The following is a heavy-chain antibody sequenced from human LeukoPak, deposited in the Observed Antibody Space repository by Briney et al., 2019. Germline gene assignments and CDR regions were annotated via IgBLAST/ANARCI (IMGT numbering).Heavy chain of an antibody. Sequence: EASVTVSCKASGYTFTSYGISWVRQAPGQGLEWMGWISAYNGNTNYAQKLQGRVTMTTDTSTSTAYMELRSLRSDDTAVYYCARDHSSSWRKYYYYYYMDVWGEGTTVTVSS. CDR2: ISAYNGNT. CDR1: GYTFTSYG. CDR3: ARDHSSSWRKYYYYYYMDV. J-gene: IGHJ6*03. V-gene: IGHV1-18*01. D-gene: IGHD6-6*01.